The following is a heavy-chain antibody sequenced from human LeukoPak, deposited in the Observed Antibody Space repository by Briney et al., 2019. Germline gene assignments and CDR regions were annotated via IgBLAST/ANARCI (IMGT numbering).Heavy chain of an antibody. CDR2: ISAYNGNT. V-gene: IGHV1-18*01. CDR3: ARDGEEDGGSLPFDY. Sequence: ASVKVSCKASGYTFTSYGISWVRQAPGQGLEWMGWISAYNGNTNYAQKHQGRVTMTTDTSTSTAYMELRSLRSDDTAVYYCARDGEEDGGSLPFDYWGQGTLVTVSS. D-gene: IGHD4-23*01. J-gene: IGHJ4*02. CDR1: GYTFTSYG.